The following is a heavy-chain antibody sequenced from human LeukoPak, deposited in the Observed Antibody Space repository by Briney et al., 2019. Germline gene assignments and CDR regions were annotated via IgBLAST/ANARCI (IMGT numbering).Heavy chain of an antibody. J-gene: IGHJ4*02. V-gene: IGHV3-11*01. D-gene: IGHD4-17*01. CDR1: GFTFSDYY. CDR2: VSSSGSTI. Sequence: GGSLRLSCAASGFTFSDYYMSWIRQAPGKGLEWVSYVSSSGSTIYYADSAKGRFTISRDNAKNSLYLQMNSLRAEDTAVYYCARDRYGDFKADYWGQGTLVTVSS. CDR3: ARDRYGDFKADY.